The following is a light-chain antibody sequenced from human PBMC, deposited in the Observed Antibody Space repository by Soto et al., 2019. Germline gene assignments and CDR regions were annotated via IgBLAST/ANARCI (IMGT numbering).Light chain of an antibody. V-gene: IGKV3-20*01. CDR1: QSVSSD. CDR3: QEYCSSLT. J-gene: IGKJ4*01. Sequence: IVMTQSPATLSVSPGERATLSCRASQSVSSDLAWYQQKPGQAPRLLIYGASSRANGLPGRFSGSGSGAVFPPTVSGREPEDVAVYFCQEYCSSLTFGGGTKV. CDR2: GAS.